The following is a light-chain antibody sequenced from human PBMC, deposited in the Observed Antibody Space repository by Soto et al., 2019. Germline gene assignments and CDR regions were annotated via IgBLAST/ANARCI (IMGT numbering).Light chain of an antibody. Sequence: EIVLTQSPGTLSLSPGERATLSCRTSQSLTNSFIAWYQQKPGQAPRLLMYGASSRATGIPDRFSGSGSGTDFTLTISRLEPEDFVVYYCQQYGSSFPTFGQGTKVDIK. CDR1: QSLTNSF. J-gene: IGKJ1*01. CDR3: QQYGSSFPT. CDR2: GAS. V-gene: IGKV3-20*01.